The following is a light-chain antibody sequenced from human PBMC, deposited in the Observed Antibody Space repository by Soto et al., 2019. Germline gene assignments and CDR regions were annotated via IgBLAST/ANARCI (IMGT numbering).Light chain of an antibody. CDR2: GAS. J-gene: IGKJ1*01. CDR3: LQYDDWHRT. Sequence: EIVMTPSPAILSVSPVDRATLSCRAGQSVSNNVAWYQQKPGQTPRLVIYGASNRATGVPARFSGSGSGTDFTLTISSLQSEDFAVYYCLQYDDWHRTFGQGTKVGIK. CDR1: QSVSNN. V-gene: IGKV3-15*01.